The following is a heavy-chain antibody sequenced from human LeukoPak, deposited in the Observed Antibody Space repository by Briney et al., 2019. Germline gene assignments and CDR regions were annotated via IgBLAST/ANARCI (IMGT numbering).Heavy chain of an antibody. CDR3: AREGSSSWYGNAFDI. D-gene: IGHD6-13*01. CDR1: GFTFSSYG. Sequence: GGSLRLSCAASGFTFSSYGMHWVRQAPGKGLEWVAVISYDGSNKYYADSVKGRFTISRDNSKNTLYLQMNSLRAEDTAVYYCAREGSSSWYGNAFDIWGQGTMVTVSS. CDR2: ISYDGSNK. V-gene: IGHV3-30*03. J-gene: IGHJ3*02.